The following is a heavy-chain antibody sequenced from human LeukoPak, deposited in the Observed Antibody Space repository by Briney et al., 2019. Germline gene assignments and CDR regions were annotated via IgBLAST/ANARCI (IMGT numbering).Heavy chain of an antibody. CDR2: IRGSGVAT. V-gene: IGHV3-23*01. D-gene: IGHD1-1*01. CDR1: GFTVYSYA. CDR3: ASRVDTTLV. Sequence: GGPLRLSCAASGFTVYSYAMSWVRQAPGKGLEWVSAIRGSGVATFYADSVKGRFTISRDNSRNTLYLQMNSLRAEDTAVYFCASRVDTTLVWGQGTPVTVSS. J-gene: IGHJ4*02.